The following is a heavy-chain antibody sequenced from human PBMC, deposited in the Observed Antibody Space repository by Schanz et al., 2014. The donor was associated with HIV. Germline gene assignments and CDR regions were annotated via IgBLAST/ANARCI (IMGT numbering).Heavy chain of an antibody. D-gene: IGHD3-10*01. CDR1: GYTFTGHY. CDR2: INPNSGAT. CDR3: ARGASVAARGWFDP. Sequence: QVQLVQSGAEVKAPGASVKVSCKTSGYTFTGHYMHWIRQAPGQGLEWMGWINPNSGATQYAQKFQARVTMTREKSISTVYMGLTSLTPDDTAVYFCARGASVAARGWFDPWGQGTLIIVSS. J-gene: IGHJ5*02. V-gene: IGHV1-2*02.